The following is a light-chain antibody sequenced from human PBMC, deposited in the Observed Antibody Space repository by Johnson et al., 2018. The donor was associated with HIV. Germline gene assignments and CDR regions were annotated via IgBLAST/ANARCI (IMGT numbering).Light chain of an antibody. V-gene: IGLV1-51*01. J-gene: IGLJ1*01. CDR2: DNN. CDR3: GTWDTSLSAFV. Sequence: QSVLTQPPSVSAAPGQKVTISCSGSGSNIGNNYVSWYQQLPGTAPKLLIYDNNKRPSGIPDRFSGFKSGTSATLGITGLQTGDEADYYCGTWDTSLSAFVFGTGTKVTIL. CDR1: GSNIGNNY.